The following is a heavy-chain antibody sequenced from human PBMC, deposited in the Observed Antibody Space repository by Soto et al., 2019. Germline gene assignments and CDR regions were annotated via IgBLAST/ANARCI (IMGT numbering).Heavy chain of an antibody. J-gene: IGHJ4*02. CDR3: ARLWFGEPVDY. V-gene: IGHV4-59*08. D-gene: IGHD3-10*01. CDR2: IYYSGST. Sequence: QVQLQESGPGLVKPSETLSLTCTVSGGSISSYYWSWIRQPPGKGLEWIGYIYYSGSTNYNPSLKSRVAISVDTSKTQFSLKLSSVTAADTAVYYWARLWFGEPVDYWGQGTLVTVSS. CDR1: GGSISSYY.